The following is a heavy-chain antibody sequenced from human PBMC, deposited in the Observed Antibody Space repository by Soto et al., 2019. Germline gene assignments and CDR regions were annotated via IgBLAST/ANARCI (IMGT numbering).Heavy chain of an antibody. J-gene: IGHJ6*02. CDR2: ISAYNGNT. CDR3: ARGSITMVRGVITGYYYYYYGMDV. V-gene: IGHV1-18*01. D-gene: IGHD3-10*01. CDR1: GYTFTSYG. Sequence: ASVKVSCKASGYTFTSYGISWVRQAPGQGLEWMGWISAYNGNTNYAQKLQGRVTMTTDTSTSTAYMELRSLRSDDTAVYYCARGSITMVRGVITGYYYYYYGMDVWGQGTTVTVSS.